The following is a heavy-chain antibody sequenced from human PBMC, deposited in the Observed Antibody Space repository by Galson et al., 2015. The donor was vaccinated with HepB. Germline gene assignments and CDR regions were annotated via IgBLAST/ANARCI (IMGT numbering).Heavy chain of an antibody. J-gene: IGHJ4*02. CDR2: IWYDGSNK. Sequence: SLRLSCAASGFTFSSYGMHWVRQAPGKGLEWVAVIWYDGSNKYYADSVKGRFTISRDNSKNTLYLQMNSLRAEDTAVYYCARDPVWEPVYYFDYWGQGTLVTVSS. CDR3: ARDPVWEPVYYFDY. V-gene: IGHV3-33*01. D-gene: IGHD1-26*01. CDR1: GFTFSSYG.